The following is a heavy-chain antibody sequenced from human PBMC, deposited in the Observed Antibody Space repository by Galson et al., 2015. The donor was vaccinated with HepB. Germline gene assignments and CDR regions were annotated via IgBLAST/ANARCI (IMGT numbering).Heavy chain of an antibody. Sequence: ETLSLTCTVSGGSISSYYWSWIRQPPGKGLEWIGYIYYSGSTNYNPSLKSRVTISVDTSKNQFSLKLSSVTAADTAVYYCARVVKTYYYYYGMDVWGQGTTVTVSS. J-gene: IGHJ6*02. V-gene: IGHV4-59*01. CDR1: GGSISSYY. CDR2: IYYSGST. D-gene: IGHD2-2*01. CDR3: ARVVKTYYYYYGMDV.